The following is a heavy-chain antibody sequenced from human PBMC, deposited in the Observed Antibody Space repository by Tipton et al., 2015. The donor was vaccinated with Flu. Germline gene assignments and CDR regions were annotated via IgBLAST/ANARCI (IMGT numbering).Heavy chain of an antibody. D-gene: IGHD6-19*01. CDR2: ISGGGAIK. CDR3: AKVIPELVAGLDY. V-gene: IGHV3-23*01. Sequence: SWVRQAPGKGLEWVSSISGGGAIKYFADSVKGRFTISRDHSKNTLYLQMNSLRAEDTAVYYCAKVIPELVAGLDYWGQGALVTVSS. J-gene: IGHJ4*02.